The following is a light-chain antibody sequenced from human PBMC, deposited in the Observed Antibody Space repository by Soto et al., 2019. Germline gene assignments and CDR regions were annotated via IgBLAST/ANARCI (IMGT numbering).Light chain of an antibody. CDR2: GAS. Sequence: DIVMTQSPATLSVAPGERATLSCRASQSVGSFLAWYQQKPGQAPRLLIYGASSRATVIPDRFSGSGSGTDFTLTISRLEPEDFAVYYCQQYGSSPSWTFGQGTKVDIK. CDR1: QSVGSF. V-gene: IGKV3-20*01. CDR3: QQYGSSPSWT. J-gene: IGKJ1*01.